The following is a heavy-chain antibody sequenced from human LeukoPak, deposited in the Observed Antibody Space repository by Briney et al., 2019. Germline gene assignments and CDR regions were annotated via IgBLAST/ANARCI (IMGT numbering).Heavy chain of an antibody. J-gene: IGHJ6*03. V-gene: IGHV3-33*01. CDR2: IWYDGSNK. CDR3: ARAGIVGLYYYYMDV. CDR1: GFTFSSRG. D-gene: IGHD2-21*01. Sequence: GRSLRLSCAASGFTFSSRGMHWARQAPGKGLEWVGLIWYDGSNKYYADSVKGRFTISRDNSKNTLYLQMDSLRAEDTAVYYCARAGIVGLYYYYMDVWGKGTTVTVSS.